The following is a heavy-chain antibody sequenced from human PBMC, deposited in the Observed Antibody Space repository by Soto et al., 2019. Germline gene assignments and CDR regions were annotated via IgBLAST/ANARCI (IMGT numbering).Heavy chain of an antibody. Sequence: PGESLKISCQASGYSFTTYLMSWVRQMPGKGLECMGGIDPTDSYTDYGPSFEGHVTMSVDRSINTAYLEWSSLKASDTAMYYCARRGSSWPYYGMDVWGQGTTVTVSS. J-gene: IGHJ6*02. V-gene: IGHV5-10-1*01. D-gene: IGHD6-13*01. CDR1: GYSFTTYL. CDR3: ARRGSSWPYYGMDV. CDR2: IDPTDSYT.